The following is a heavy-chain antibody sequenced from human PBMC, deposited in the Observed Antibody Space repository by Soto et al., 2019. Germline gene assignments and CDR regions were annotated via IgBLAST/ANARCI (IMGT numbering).Heavy chain of an antibody. D-gene: IGHD3-16*02. J-gene: IGHJ3*01. CDR2: ISESSRNI. CDR1: GFTFRTSN. Sequence: PAVSLRPSSKTSGFTFRTSNLDWVRQAPGKWLECVSYISESSRNIYYADSVSGRFTISRDNAKNLLFLQMNSLRVDDTAVYYCARGRYTATGGDAFDVWG. CDR3: ARGRYTATGGDAFDV. V-gene: IGHV3-48*01.